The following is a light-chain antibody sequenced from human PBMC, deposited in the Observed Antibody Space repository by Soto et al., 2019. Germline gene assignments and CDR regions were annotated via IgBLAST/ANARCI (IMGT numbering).Light chain of an antibody. CDR2: GAS. V-gene: IGKV3-20*01. CDR1: QSLISSS. CDR3: QQYDSSPRT. Sequence: EIVLTQSPGTLSLSPGERATLPCRASQSLISSSLAWYQQKFGQAPRLLISGASNRAADIPDRFSGSGSGTDFTLTINRLEPEDFAVYYCQQYDSSPRTFGQGTKVDIK. J-gene: IGKJ1*01.